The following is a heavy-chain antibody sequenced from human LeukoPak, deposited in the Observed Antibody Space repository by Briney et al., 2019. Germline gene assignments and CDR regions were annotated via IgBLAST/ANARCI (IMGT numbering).Heavy chain of an antibody. V-gene: IGHV1-69*13. CDR1: GGTFSSYA. CDR2: IIPIFGTA. J-gene: IGHJ4*02. Sequence: SVKVSCKASGGTFSSYAISWVRQAPGQGLEWMGGIIPIFGTANYAQKFQGRGTITADESTSTAYMELSSLRSEDTAVYYCASPTAYYYDSSGYPFDYWGQGTLVTVSS. CDR3: ASPTAYYYDSSGYPFDY. D-gene: IGHD3-22*01.